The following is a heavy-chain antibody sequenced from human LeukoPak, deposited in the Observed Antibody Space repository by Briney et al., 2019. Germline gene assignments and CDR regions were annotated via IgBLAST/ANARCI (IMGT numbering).Heavy chain of an antibody. CDR1: GGSISSYY. CDR2: INHSGST. CDR3: AGYSKGYYYYYMDV. J-gene: IGHJ6*03. V-gene: IGHV4-34*01. D-gene: IGHD4-11*01. Sequence: SETLSLTCTVSGGSISSYYWSWIRQPPGKGLEWIGEINHSGSTNYNPSLKSRVTMSVDTSKNQFSLKLSSVTAADTAVYYCAGYSKGYYYYYMDVWGKGTTVTVSS.